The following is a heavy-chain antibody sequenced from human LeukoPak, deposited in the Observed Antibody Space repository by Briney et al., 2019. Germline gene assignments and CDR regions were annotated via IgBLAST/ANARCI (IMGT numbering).Heavy chain of an antibody. Sequence: GGFLRLSCAASGFTFSSYAMSWVRQAPGKGLEWVSAISGSGGSTYYADSVKGRFTISRDNSKSTLYLQMNSLRAEDTAVYYCAYDYYDSSDRAFGIWGQGTMVTVSS. CDR3: AYDYYDSSDRAFGI. V-gene: IGHV3-23*01. D-gene: IGHD3-22*01. CDR1: GFTFSSYA. CDR2: ISGSGGST. J-gene: IGHJ3*02.